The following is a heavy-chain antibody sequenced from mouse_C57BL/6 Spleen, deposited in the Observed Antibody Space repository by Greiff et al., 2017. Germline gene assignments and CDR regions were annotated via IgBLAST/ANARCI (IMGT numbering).Heavy chain of an antibody. CDR2: IYPGSGST. J-gene: IGHJ4*01. D-gene: IGHD3-2*02. CDR1: GYTFTSYW. CDR3: ARVRQLRLREDAMDY. V-gene: IGHV1-55*01. Sequence: QVQLQQPGAELVKPGASVKMSCKASGYTFTSYWITWVKQRPGQGLEWIGDIYPGSGSTNYNEKFKSKATLTVDTSSSTAYMQLSSLTSEDSAVYYWARVRQLRLREDAMDYWGQGTSVTVSS.